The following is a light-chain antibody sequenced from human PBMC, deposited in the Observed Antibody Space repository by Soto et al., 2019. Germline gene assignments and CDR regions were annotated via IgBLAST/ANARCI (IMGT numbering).Light chain of an antibody. J-gene: IGKJ4*01. CDR2: DAS. Sequence: LQLAQSPSTLSASVGDRSTITCRATQSISSWLAWYQQKPGKDPKLLIYDASSLESGVPSRFSGFSSGTEFTLTISSLQPDDFATYFCQQYNSYSPEGLTFGGGTKVDIK. V-gene: IGKV1-5*01. CDR1: QSISSW. CDR3: QQYNSYSPEGLT.